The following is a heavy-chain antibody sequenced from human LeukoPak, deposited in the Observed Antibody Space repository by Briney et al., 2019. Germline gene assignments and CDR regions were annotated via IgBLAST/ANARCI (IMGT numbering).Heavy chain of an antibody. CDR2: IYSSGST. Sequence: PSETLSLTCTVSGGSISSSYWSWIRQPAGKGLEWIGRIYSSGSTNYNPSLKSRVTMSVDTSKNQFSLKLNSVTAADTAVYYCAREDYLPIVVVPAANLDYYYYYYMDVWGKGTTVTVSS. J-gene: IGHJ6*03. CDR1: GGSISSSY. D-gene: IGHD2-2*01. CDR3: AREDYLPIVVVPAANLDYYYYYYMDV. V-gene: IGHV4-4*07.